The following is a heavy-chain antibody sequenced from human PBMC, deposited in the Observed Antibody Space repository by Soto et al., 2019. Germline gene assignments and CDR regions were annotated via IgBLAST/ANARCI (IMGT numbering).Heavy chain of an antibody. CDR1: GFTFSRYA. J-gene: IGHJ2*01. Sequence: HVQLVESGGGVVQPGRSLRLSCAASGFTFSRYAMHWVRQAPGKGLEWLAVISFDGSSKIYADFVKGRFTISRDSSKSTLYLELRPEDTAVYYCARDGGGSYTDWYFDFWGRGTLVTVSS. V-gene: IGHV3-30-3*01. D-gene: IGHD1-26*01. CDR3: ARDGGGSYTDWYFDF. CDR2: ISFDGSSK.